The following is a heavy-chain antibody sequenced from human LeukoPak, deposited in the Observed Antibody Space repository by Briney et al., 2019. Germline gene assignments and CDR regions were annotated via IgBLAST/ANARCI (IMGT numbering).Heavy chain of an antibody. Sequence: GGSLRLSCAASGFLFRDYAMAWVRQAPGKGLEWVSTISGSGGSTYYADSVKGRFTISRDNSKNTLYLQMNSLRAEDTAVYYCAKMVHTEQWLVPFDYWGQGTLVTVSS. J-gene: IGHJ4*02. CDR3: AKMVHTEQWLVPFDY. V-gene: IGHV3-23*01. CDR2: ISGSGGST. CDR1: GFLFRDYA. D-gene: IGHD6-19*01.